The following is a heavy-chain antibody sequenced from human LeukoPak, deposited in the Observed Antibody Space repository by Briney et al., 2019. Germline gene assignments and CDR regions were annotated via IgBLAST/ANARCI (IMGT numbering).Heavy chain of an antibody. V-gene: IGHV3-21*01. Sequence: GGTLGLSCIACGFTFSSYRMNWVRQAPGKGLEWVSSISSSSNFIYYADSVKGRFTISRDNAKNSLYLQMTSLRAEDTAVYYCARAISDYDASDIWGQGTMVTVSS. CDR3: ARAISDYDASDI. J-gene: IGHJ3*02. CDR2: ISSSSNFI. CDR1: GFTFSSYR. D-gene: IGHD4-17*01.